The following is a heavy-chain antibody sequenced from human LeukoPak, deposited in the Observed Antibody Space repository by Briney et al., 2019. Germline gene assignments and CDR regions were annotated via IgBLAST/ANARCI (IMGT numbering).Heavy chain of an antibody. CDR3: ARGDCSSTSCPRDY. CDR2: IIPIFGTA. V-gene: IGHV1-69*01. CDR1: GGTFSSYA. Sequence: ASVKVSCKASGGTFSSYAISWVQQAPGQGLEWMGGIIPIFGTANYAQKFQGRVTITADESTSTAYMELSSLRSEDTAVYYCARGDCSSTSCPRDYWGQGTLVTVSS. D-gene: IGHD2-2*01. J-gene: IGHJ4*02.